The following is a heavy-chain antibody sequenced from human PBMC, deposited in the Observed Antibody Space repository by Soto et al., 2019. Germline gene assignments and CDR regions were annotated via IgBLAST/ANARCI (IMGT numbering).Heavy chain of an antibody. CDR3: AINEGRDVSNFDY. D-gene: IGHD2-15*01. Sequence: QVQLVQSGAEVKKPGSSVKVSCKASGGIFTRYDIRWVRQAPGQGLEWMGAIIPIFDTANYAQKFQGRLTITADATTSSAYMELSSLSSGDTAIYYCAINEGRDVSNFDYWGQGTLVTVSS. V-gene: IGHV1-69*01. J-gene: IGHJ4*02. CDR1: GGIFTRYD. CDR2: IIPIFDTA.